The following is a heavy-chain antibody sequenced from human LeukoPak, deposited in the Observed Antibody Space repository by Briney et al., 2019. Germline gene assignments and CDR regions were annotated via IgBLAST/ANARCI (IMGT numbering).Heavy chain of an antibody. V-gene: IGHV4-34*01. CDR1: GGSFSGYY. Sequence: PSEPLSLTCAVYGGSFSGYYWSWIRQPPGKGLEWIGEINHSGSTNYNPSLKSRVSISVDTSKNQFSLKLSSVTAADTAVYYCARGRGGNTHYYMDVWGKGTTVTVSS. D-gene: IGHD4-23*01. CDR2: INHSGST. CDR3: ARGRGGNTHYYMDV. J-gene: IGHJ6*03.